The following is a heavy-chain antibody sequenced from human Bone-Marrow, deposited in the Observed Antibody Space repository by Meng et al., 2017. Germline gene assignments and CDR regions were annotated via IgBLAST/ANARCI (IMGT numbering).Heavy chain of an antibody. Sequence: ASVKVSCKASGYTFTTYDFNWVRQASGQGLEWLGWLNPNSGGTGYSQKFQGRITLTRDTYINTAYLELSGLASDDTAVYYGARNKPSTGDFDYWGQGTLVTVSS. CDR1: GYTFTTYD. CDR2: LNPNSGGT. D-gene: IGHD1-1*01. V-gene: IGHV1-8*01. J-gene: IGHJ4*02. CDR3: ARNKPSTGDFDY.